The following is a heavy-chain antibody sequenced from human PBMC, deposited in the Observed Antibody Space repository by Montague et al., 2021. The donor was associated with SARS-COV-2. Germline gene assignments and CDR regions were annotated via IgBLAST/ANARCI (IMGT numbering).Heavy chain of an antibody. Sequence: TLSLTCTVSGGSISSSSYYWGWIRQPPGKGLEWIGYIYYSGSTYYNPSLKSRVTISVDTPKNQFSLKLSSVTAADTAVYYCARDSMVRASKPSGSTYYYYYGMDVWGQGTTVTVSS. CDR3: ARDSMVRASKPSGSTYYYYYGMDV. CDR1: GGSISSSSYY. CDR2: IYYSGST. V-gene: IGHV4-30-4*08. D-gene: IGHD3-10*01. J-gene: IGHJ6*02.